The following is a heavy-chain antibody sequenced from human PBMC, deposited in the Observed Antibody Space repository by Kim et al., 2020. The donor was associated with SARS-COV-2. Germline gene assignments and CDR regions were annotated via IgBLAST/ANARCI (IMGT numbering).Heavy chain of an antibody. J-gene: IGHJ6*02. Sequence: GGSLRLSCAASGFTFSSYAMSWVRQAPGKGLEWVSAISGSGGSTYYADSVKGRFTISRDNSKNTLYLQMNSLRAEDTAVYYCAKDSIFYYGSGSYYEDYYYGMDVWGQGTTVTVSS. CDR2: ISGSGGST. D-gene: IGHD3-10*01. V-gene: IGHV3-23*01. CDR3: AKDSIFYYGSGSYYEDYYYGMDV. CDR1: GFTFSSYA.